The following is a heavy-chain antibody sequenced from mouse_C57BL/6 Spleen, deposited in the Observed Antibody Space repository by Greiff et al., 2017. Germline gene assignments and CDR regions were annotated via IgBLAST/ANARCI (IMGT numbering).Heavy chain of an antibody. J-gene: IGHJ4*01. CDR2: IDPSDSYT. Sequence: QVQLQQPGAELVMPGASVKLSCKASGYTFTSYWMHWVKQRPGQGLAWIGEIDPSDSYTNYNQKFKGKSTLTVDKASSTAYMQLSSLTSEDSAVYYCARKSLWSYAMDYWGQGTSVTVSS. D-gene: IGHD1-1*02. CDR1: GYTFTSYW. CDR3: ARKSLWSYAMDY. V-gene: IGHV1-69*01.